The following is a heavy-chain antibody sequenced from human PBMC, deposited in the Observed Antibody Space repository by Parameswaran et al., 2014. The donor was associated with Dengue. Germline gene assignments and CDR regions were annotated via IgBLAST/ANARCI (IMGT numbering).Heavy chain of an antibody. J-gene: IGHJ4*02. Sequence: WIRQPPGKGQSGSQGIGGGGDSPYHADSVKGRFSIFRDNSKSTLYLQMDSLRFDDTAVYYCVKLPFCNSTSCYSFDYWGQGTLVTVSS. V-gene: IGHV3-23*01. CDR2: IGGGGDSP. CDR3: VKLPFCNSTSCYSFDY. D-gene: IGHD2-2*01.